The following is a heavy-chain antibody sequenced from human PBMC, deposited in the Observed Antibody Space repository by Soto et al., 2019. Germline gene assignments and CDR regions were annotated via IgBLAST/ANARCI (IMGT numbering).Heavy chain of an antibody. D-gene: IGHD1-1*01. Sequence: SETLSLTCTVSGGSVNNYYWSWVRLSPGKGLEWIGYIYYTGRTNYNPSLESRVTISVDTSKNQFSLKLRSVTAADTAVYYCARDSSNSWYSPMDPWGQGILVTVSS. CDR3: ARDSSNSWYSPMDP. V-gene: IGHV4-59*02. J-gene: IGHJ5*02. CDR2: IYYTGRT. CDR1: GGSVNNYY.